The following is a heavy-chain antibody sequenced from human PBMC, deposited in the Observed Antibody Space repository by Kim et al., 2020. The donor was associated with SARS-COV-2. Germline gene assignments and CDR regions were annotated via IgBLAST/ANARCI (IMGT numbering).Heavy chain of an antibody. J-gene: IGHJ6*02. Sequence: SETLSLTCAVYGGSFSGYYWSWIRQPPGKGLEWIGEINHSGSTNYNPSLKSRVTISVDTSKNQFSLKLSSVTAADTAVYYCARGRVRYYYGSGSYPNGMDVWGQGTTVTVSS. CDR1: GGSFSGYY. D-gene: IGHD3-10*01. CDR2: INHSGST. CDR3: ARGRVRYYYGSGSYPNGMDV. V-gene: IGHV4-34*01.